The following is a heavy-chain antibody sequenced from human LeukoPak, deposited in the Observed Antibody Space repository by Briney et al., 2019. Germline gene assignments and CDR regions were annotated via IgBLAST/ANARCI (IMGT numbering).Heavy chain of an antibody. Sequence: GGSLRLSCAASGFTFSTCAMSWVRQAPGKGLEWVSTISGGGRSTDYADSVKGQFTISRDNSKNTLYLQMNSLRAEDTAVYYCARERYFDYWGQGTLVTVST. CDR2: ISGGGRST. CDR3: ARERYFDY. CDR1: GFTFSTCA. V-gene: IGHV3-23*01. J-gene: IGHJ4*02.